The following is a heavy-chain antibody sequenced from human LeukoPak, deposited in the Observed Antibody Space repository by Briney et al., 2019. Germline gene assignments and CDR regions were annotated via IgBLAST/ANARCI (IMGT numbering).Heavy chain of an antibody. CDR2: INPSGGST. D-gene: IGHD6-6*01. J-gene: IGHJ4*02. CDR3: ARAAIAARYYFDY. V-gene: IGHV1-46*01. CDR1: GYTFTSYY. Sequence: ASVKVSCKASGYTFTSYYMHWVRQAPGQGLEWMGIINPSGGSTSYAQKFQGRVTMTRDTSTSTIYMELGSLRSEDTAVYYCARAAIAARYYFDYWGQGSLVTVSS.